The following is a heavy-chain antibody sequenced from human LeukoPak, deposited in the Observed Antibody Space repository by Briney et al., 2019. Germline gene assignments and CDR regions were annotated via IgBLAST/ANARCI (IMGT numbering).Heavy chain of an antibody. J-gene: IGHJ4*02. Sequence: GGSLRLSCAASGFTLNNYAMTWVRQAPGKGLEWVSTIIGSGGNTDYADSVKGRFTISRDNAKNSLYLQMNSLRDEDTAVYYCASSGSYRFDYWGQGTLVTVSS. D-gene: IGHD1-26*01. CDR1: GFTLNNYA. CDR2: IIGSGGNT. V-gene: IGHV3-23*01. CDR3: ASSGSYRFDY.